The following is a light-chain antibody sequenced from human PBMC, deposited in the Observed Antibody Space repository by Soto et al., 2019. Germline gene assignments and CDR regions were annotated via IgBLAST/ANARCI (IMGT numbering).Light chain of an antibody. V-gene: IGKV1-5*03. CDR1: QSISSS. J-gene: IGKJ2*01. Sequence: DIQMTQSPPTLSAFVGDRVTITCRASQSISSSLAWYQQKPGKAPKALIYKASSLESGVPSRFSGSGSGTEFTLTISSLQPDDFATYYCQQYNSYPYTFGQGTKLEI. CDR3: QQYNSYPYT. CDR2: KAS.